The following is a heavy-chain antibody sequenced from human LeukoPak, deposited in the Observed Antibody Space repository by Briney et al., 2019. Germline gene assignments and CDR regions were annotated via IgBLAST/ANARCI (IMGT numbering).Heavy chain of an antibody. V-gene: IGHV4-30-4*01. CDR2: IYYSGST. CDR3: ARAGTTYYYGSGSYYTQPFDY. Sequence: PSETLSLTCTVSGGSISSGDYYWSWIRQPPGKGLEWIGYIYYSGSTYYNPSLKSRVTISVDTSKNQFSLKLSSVTAADTAVYYCARAGTTYYYGSGSYYTQPFDYWGQGTLVTVSS. D-gene: IGHD3-10*01. J-gene: IGHJ4*02. CDR1: GGSISSGDYY.